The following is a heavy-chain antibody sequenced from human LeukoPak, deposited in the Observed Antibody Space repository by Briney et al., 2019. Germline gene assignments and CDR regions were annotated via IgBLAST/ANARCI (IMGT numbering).Heavy chain of an antibody. V-gene: IGHV1-18*01. CDR2: ISAYNGNT. D-gene: IGHD2-2*01. CDR1: GYTFTSYG. CDR3: ARDWVVVPAATGWWFDP. J-gene: IGHJ5*02. Sequence: GASVKVSCKASGYTFTSYGISWVRQAPGQGLEWMGWISAYNGNTNYAQKLQGRVTMTTGTSTSTAYMELRSLRSDDTAVYYCARDWVVVPAATGWWFDPWGQGTLVTVSS.